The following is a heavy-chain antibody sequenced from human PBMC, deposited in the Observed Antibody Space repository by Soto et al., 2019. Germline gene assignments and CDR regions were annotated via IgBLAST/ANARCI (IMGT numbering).Heavy chain of an antibody. V-gene: IGHV4-34*01. CDR1: GGSFSGYY. Sequence: SETLSLTCAVYGGSFSGYYWSWIRQPPGKGLEWIGEINHSGTTNYNPSLRSRVTISIDVSKNQFSLSLRSLTAADTAVYYCARSREFDYWSQGTLVT. CDR3: ARSREFDY. J-gene: IGHJ4*02. CDR2: INHSGTT.